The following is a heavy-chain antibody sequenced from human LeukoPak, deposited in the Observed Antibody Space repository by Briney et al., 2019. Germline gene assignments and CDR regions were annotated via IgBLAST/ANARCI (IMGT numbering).Heavy chain of an antibody. Sequence: ASVKVSCKASGYTFTGYCMHWVRQAPGQGLEWMGWINPNSGGTNYAQKFQGRVTMTRDTSISTAYMELSRLRSDDTAVYYCARESVQGYCSSTSCPCDYWGQGTLVTVSS. CDR3: ARESVQGYCSSTSCPCDY. CDR2: INPNSGGT. D-gene: IGHD2-2*01. J-gene: IGHJ4*02. CDR1: GYTFTGYC. V-gene: IGHV1-2*02.